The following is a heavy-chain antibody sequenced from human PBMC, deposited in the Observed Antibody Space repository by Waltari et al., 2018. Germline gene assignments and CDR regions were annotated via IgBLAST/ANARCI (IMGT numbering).Heavy chain of an antibody. CDR3: ARIYSMGGGIPY. CDR2: INHSGST. CDR1: GGSFSGYY. J-gene: IGHJ4*02. V-gene: IGHV4-34*01. D-gene: IGHD4-4*01. Sequence: QVQLQQWGAGLLKPSETLSLHCAVYGGSFSGYYWSWIRQPPGQGLEWIGEINHSGSTNYNPALKSRVTISVDTSKNQFSLKLSSVTAADTAVYYCARIYSMGGGIPYWGQGTLVTVSS.